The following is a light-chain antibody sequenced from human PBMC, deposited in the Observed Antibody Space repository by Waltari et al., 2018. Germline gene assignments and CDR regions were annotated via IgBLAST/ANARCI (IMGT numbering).Light chain of an antibody. CDR1: SLRSYY. Sequence: SSELTQDPAVSVALGQTVRITCQGDSLRSYYASWDQQKPGQAPVLVIYGKNNRPSGIPDRFSGSSSGITASLTITGAQAEDEADYCCNSRDSSGKHLVFGGGTKLPVL. CDR2: GKN. CDR3: NSRDSSGKHLV. V-gene: IGLV3-19*01. J-gene: IGLJ3*02.